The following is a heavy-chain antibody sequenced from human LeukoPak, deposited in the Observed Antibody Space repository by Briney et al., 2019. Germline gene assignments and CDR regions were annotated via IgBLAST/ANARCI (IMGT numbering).Heavy chain of an antibody. CDR1: GYTFTSYY. V-gene: IGHV1-46*01. CDR2: INPSGGST. CDR3: ARDLRGYSYYYGMDV. J-gene: IGHJ6*02. Sequence: ASVKVSCTASGYTFTSYYMHWVRQAPGQGLEWMGIINPSGGSTSYAQKFQGRVTMTRDTSTSTVYMELSSLRSEDTAVYYCARDLRGYSYYYGMDVWGQGTTVTVSS. D-gene: IGHD5-12*01.